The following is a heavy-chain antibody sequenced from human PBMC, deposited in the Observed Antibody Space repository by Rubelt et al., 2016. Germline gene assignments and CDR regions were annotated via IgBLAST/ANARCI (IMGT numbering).Heavy chain of an antibody. CDR3: ARGMRWFVENY. D-gene: IGHD3-10*01. V-gene: IGHV7-4-1*02. CDR1: GYTFTSYA. J-gene: IGHJ4*02. CDR2: INTNTGNP. Sequence: QVQLVQSGSELKKPGASVKVSCKASGYTFTSYAMNWVRQAPGQGLEWKGWINTNTGNPTYAQGSTGHFVLSLSTCVSTAYLQVSSLKTEDTAVYCCARGMRWFVENYWGQGTLVTVSS.